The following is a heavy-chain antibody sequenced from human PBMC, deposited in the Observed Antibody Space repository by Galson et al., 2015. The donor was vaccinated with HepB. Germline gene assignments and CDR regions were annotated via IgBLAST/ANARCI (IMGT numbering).Heavy chain of an antibody. J-gene: IGHJ4*01. CDR1: GGSISSSNW. CDR2: IYHSGST. D-gene: IGHD6-13*01. V-gene: IGHV4-4*02. CDR3: ARGDSSSWYEGAFDY. Sequence: SETLSLTCAVSGGSISSSNWWSWVRQPPGKGLEWIGEIYHSGSTNYNPSLKSRVTISVGKSKNQFSLKLSSVTAADTAVYYCARGDSSSWYEGAFDYWCQGTLVTVSS.